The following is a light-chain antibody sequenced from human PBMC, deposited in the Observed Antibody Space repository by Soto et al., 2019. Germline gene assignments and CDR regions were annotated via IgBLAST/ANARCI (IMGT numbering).Light chain of an antibody. J-gene: IGKJ4*01. Sequence: EIVLTQYPATLSLSPGERATLSCRASQSVISYLAWYQHKPGQTPRLLIYDASNSATGIPARVSGSGSGPDFKLTISRLEPEDFAVYYCLHRYCWPLSFGGGTKVEIK. CDR3: LHRYCWPLS. CDR2: DAS. V-gene: IGKV3-11*01. CDR1: QSVISY.